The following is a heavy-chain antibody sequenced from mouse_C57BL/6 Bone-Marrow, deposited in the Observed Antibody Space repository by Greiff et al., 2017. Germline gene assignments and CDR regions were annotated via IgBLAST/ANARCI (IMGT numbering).Heavy chain of an antibody. D-gene: IGHD1-1*01. Sequence: EVQGVESGGGLVKPGGSLKLSCAASGFTFSDYGMHWVRQAPEKGLEWVAYISSGSSTIYYADTVKGRFTISRDNAKNTLFLQMTSLRSEDTAMYYCATSYGSSYDWFAYWGQGTLVTVSA. CDR2: ISSGSSTI. CDR3: ATSYGSSYDWFAY. V-gene: IGHV5-17*01. CDR1: GFTFSDYG. J-gene: IGHJ3*01.